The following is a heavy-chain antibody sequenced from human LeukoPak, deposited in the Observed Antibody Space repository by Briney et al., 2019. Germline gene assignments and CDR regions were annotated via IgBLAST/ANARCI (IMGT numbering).Heavy chain of an antibody. CDR2: IYYSGST. CDR1: GGSVSSGSYY. Sequence: SETLSLTCTVSGGSVSSGSYYWSWIRQPPGKGLEWIGYIYYSGSTNYNPSLKSRVTISVDTSKNQFSLKLSSVTAADTAVYYCARWRFGESNWIDPWGQGTLVTVSS. V-gene: IGHV4-61*01. J-gene: IGHJ5*02. D-gene: IGHD3-10*01. CDR3: ARWRFGESNWIDP.